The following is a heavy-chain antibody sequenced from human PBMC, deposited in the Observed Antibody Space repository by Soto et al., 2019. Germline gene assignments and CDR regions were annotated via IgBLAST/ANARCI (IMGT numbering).Heavy chain of an antibody. J-gene: IGHJ5*02. CDR1: GYTFTSYG. V-gene: IGHV1-18*01. D-gene: IGHD2-15*01. CDR2: ISAYNGNT. CDR3: ARGDCSGGSCYNWFDP. Sequence: ASVKVSCKASGYTFTSYGISWVRQAPGQGLEWMGWISAYNGNTNYAQKLQGRVTMTTDTSTSTAYMELRSLRSDDTAVYYCARGDCSGGSCYNWFDPWGQGTLVTVSS.